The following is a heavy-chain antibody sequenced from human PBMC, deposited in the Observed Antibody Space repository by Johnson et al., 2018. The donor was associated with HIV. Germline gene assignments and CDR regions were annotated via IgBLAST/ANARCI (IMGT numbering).Heavy chain of an antibody. CDR3: AKERGYSYGRGAFDI. J-gene: IGHJ3*02. CDR1: GFSFSNNY. Sequence: VQLVESGGGLVKPGGSLRVSCAASGFSFSNNYMNRVRQAPGKGLEWVSAISGSGGSTYYADSVKGRFTISRDNSKNTLYLQMNSLRAEDTAVYYCAKERGYSYGRGAFDIWGQGTMVTVSS. D-gene: IGHD5-18*01. V-gene: IGHV3-23*04. CDR2: ISGSGGST.